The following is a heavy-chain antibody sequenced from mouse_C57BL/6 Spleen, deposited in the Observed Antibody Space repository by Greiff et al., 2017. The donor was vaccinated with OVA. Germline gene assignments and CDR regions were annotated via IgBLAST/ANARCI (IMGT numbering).Heavy chain of an antibody. CDR3: AREGVYGSGAY. V-gene: IGHV1-53*01. D-gene: IGHD1-1*01. CDR2: SNPSKCGT. CDR1: VYTFTSYW. J-gene: IGHJ3*01. Sequence: QVQLQQPGTELVKPGASLKLRCKASVYTFTSYWMHWVKQRPGQGLVWIGNSNPSKCGTNYNEKFKSKATLTVATSSSTGYMQLSSLTSEDSAVYYCAREGVYGSGAYWGQVTLVTVSA.